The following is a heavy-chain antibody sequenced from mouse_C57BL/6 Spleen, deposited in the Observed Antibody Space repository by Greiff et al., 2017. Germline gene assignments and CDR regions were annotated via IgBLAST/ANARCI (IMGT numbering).Heavy chain of an antibody. J-gene: IGHJ3*01. V-gene: IGHV14-4*01. D-gene: IGHD3-2*02. CDR1: GFNIKDDY. Sequence: VQLQQSGAELVRPGASVKLSCTASGFNIKDDYMHWVKQRPEQGLEWIGWIDPENGDTEYASKFQGQATITADTSSNTAYLQLSSLTSEDTAVYYCTTPDSSGFAYWGQGTLVTVSA. CDR2: IDPENGDT. CDR3: TTPDSSGFAY.